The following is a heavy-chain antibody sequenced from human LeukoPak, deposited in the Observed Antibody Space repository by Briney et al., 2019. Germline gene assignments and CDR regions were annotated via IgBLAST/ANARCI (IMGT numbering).Heavy chain of an antibody. J-gene: IGHJ5*02. CDR1: GYTLTGYY. CDR2: INPNSGGT. Sequence: ASVKVSCKASGYTLTGYYMHWVRQAPGQGLEWMGWINPNSGGTNYAQKFQGRVTMTRDTSISTAYMELSRLRSDDTAVYYCARVGCSSTSCYELLSHRFDPWGQGTLVTVSS. D-gene: IGHD2-2*01. CDR3: ARVGCSSTSCYELLSHRFDP. V-gene: IGHV1-2*02.